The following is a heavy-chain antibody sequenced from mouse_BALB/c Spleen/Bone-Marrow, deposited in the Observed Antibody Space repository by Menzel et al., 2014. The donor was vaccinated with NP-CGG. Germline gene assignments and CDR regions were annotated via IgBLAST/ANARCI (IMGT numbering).Heavy chain of an antibody. V-gene: IGHV1-62-2*01. CDR3: ARHEVRYDESYYAMDY. CDR2: FYPGSGSI. D-gene: IGHD2-14*01. J-gene: IGHJ4*01. CDR1: GYTFTEYT. Sequence: VQLKQSGAELVKSGASVKLSCKASGYTFTEYTIHWVKQRSGQGLEWIGWFYPGSGSIKYNEKFKDKATLTADKSSSTVYMELSRLTSEDSAVYFCARHEVRYDESYYAMDYWGQGTSVTVSS.